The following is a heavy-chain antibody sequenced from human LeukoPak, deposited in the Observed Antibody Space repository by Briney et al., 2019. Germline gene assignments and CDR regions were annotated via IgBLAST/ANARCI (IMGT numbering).Heavy chain of an antibody. CDR3: ARLLVRGVLPSQYYGMDV. Sequence: PSETLSLTCAVYGGSFSGYYWSWTRQPPGKGLEMIGEINHSGSTNYKPSLKGRVTISVDTSKNQFSVKLSSVTAGDTAVYYCARLLVRGVLPSQYYGMDVWGKGTTVTVSS. CDR2: INHSGST. J-gene: IGHJ6*04. V-gene: IGHV4-34*01. D-gene: IGHD3-10*01. CDR1: GGSFSGYY.